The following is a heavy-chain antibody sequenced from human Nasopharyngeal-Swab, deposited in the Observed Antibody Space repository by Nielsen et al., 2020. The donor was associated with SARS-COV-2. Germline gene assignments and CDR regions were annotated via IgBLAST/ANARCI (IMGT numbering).Heavy chain of an antibody. CDR1: GDRVSSNRAA. Sequence: SQTLSLTCVIPGDRVSSNRAAWHRIRQSPSRGLEWLGRAYYRSTWYHDYAVSVQGRVTINPDTSKNLFSLQLNSVTPDDTAVYYCARGSHNSGWFWGRGTLVTVSS. J-gene: IGHJ4*02. CDR3: ARGSHNSGWF. D-gene: IGHD6-19*01. CDR2: AYYRSTWYH. V-gene: IGHV6-1*01.